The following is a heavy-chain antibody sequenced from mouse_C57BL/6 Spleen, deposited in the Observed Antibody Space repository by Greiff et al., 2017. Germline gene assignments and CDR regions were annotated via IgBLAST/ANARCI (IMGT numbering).Heavy chain of an antibody. Sequence: VQLQESGPELVKPGASVKISCKASGYAFSSSWMNWVKQRPGKGLEWIGRIYPGDGDTNYNGTFKGKATLTADKSSSTAYMQLSSLTSEDSAVYFCARRYYDYDEFAYWGQGTLVTVSA. CDR2: IYPGDGDT. CDR3: ARRYYDYDEFAY. D-gene: IGHD2-4*01. J-gene: IGHJ3*01. CDR1: GYAFSSSW. V-gene: IGHV1-82*01.